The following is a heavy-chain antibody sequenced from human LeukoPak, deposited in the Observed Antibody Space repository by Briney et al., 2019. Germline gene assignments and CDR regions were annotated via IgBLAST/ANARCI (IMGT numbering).Heavy chain of an antibody. CDR3: ASGPTGFA. Sequence: PGGALRLSCAASGFTFSSYWMHWVRQAPGKGVVWVSRIKSDGSSTMYADSVKGRFTVSRDNAKNTLYLQMNSLRAEDTAVYFCASGPTGFAWGQGTLVTVSS. D-gene: IGHD1-14*01. J-gene: IGHJ5*02. V-gene: IGHV3-74*03. CDR1: GFTFSSYW. CDR2: IKSDGSST.